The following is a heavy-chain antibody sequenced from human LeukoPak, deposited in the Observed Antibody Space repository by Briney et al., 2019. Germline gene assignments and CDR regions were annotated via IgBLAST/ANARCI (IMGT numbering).Heavy chain of an antibody. V-gene: IGHV1-2*02. D-gene: IGHD1-26*01. Sequence: ASVKVSCKASGYTFTGYYMHWVRQAPGQGLEWMGWINPNSGGTNYAQKFQGRVTMTRDTSISTAYMELSRLRSDDTAVHYCARSGQWELPHDAFDIWGQGTMVTVSS. CDR2: INPNSGGT. J-gene: IGHJ3*02. CDR1: GYTFTGYY. CDR3: ARSGQWELPHDAFDI.